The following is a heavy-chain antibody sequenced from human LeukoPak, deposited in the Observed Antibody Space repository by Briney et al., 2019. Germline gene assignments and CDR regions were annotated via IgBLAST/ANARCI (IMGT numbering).Heavy chain of an antibody. CDR2: IYYSGST. CDR1: GGSISSYY. D-gene: IGHD2-15*01. J-gene: IGHJ4*02. Sequence: PSETLSLTCTVSGGSISSYYWSWIRQPPGKGLEWIGYIYYSGSTNYNPSLKSRVTISVDTSKNQFSLKLSSVTAADTALYYCARLGCSGGSCYDDYWGQGTLVTVSS. CDR3: ARLGCSGGSCYDDY. V-gene: IGHV4-59*08.